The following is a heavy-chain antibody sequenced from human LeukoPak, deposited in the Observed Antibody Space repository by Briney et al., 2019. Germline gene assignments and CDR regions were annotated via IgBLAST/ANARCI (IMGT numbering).Heavy chain of an antibody. CDR1: GFTFSSYA. V-gene: IGHV3-23*01. CDR3: AEERPYIVVVVAALGYGMDV. CDR2: ISGSGGST. J-gene: IGHJ6*02. Sequence: GGSLILSCAASGFTFSSYAMSWVRQAPGKGLEWVSAISGSGGSTYYADSVKGRFTISRDNSKNTLYLQMNSLRAEDTAVYYCAEERPYIVVVVAALGYGMDVWGQGTTVTVSS. D-gene: IGHD2-15*01.